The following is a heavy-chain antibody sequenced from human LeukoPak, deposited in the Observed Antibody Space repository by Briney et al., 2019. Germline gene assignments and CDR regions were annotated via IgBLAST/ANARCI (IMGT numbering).Heavy chain of an antibody. Sequence: GGYLRLSCAASGFTVSSNYMSWVRQAPGKGLEWVSVIYSGGSTYYADSVKGRFTISRDNSKNTLYLQMNSLRAEDTAVYYCARGGYYYDSSGLFDIWGQGTMVTVSS. CDR1: GFTVSSNY. CDR2: IYSGGST. V-gene: IGHV3-53*01. CDR3: ARGGYYYDSSGLFDI. J-gene: IGHJ3*02. D-gene: IGHD3-22*01.